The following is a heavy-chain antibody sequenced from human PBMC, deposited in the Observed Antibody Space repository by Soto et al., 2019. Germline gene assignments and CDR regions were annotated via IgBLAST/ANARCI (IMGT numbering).Heavy chain of an antibody. V-gene: IGHV3-15*01. CDR1: GFTFSNAW. CDR2: IKSKTDGGTT. D-gene: IGHD2-2*01. CDR3: TTGPSPRGGYYYGMDV. J-gene: IGHJ6*02. Sequence: EVQLVESGGGLVKPGGSLRLSCAASGFTFSNAWMSWVRQAPGKGLEWVGRIKSKTDGGTTDYAAPVKGRFTISRDDSKNTLYLQMNSLKTEDTAVYYCTTGPSPRGGYYYGMDVWGQGTTVTVSS.